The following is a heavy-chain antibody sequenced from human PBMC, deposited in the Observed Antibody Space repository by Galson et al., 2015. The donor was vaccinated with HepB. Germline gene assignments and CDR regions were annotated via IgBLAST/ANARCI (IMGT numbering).Heavy chain of an antibody. V-gene: IGHV3-43*01. D-gene: IGHD3-10*01. CDR3: AKGPNYGSGSYDGMDV. CDR2: ISWDGGST. Sequence: SLRLSCAASGFTFDDYTMHWVRQAPGKGLEWVSLISWDGGSTYYADSVKGRFTISRDNSKNTLYLQMNSLRAEDTAVYYCAKGPNYGSGSYDGMDVWGQGTTVTVSS. J-gene: IGHJ6*02. CDR1: GFTFDDYT.